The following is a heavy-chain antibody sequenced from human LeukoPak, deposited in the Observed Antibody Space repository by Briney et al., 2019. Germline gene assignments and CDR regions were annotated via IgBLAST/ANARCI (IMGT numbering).Heavy chain of an antibody. J-gene: IGHJ6*04. D-gene: IGHD2-2*01. CDR3: ARSGGPPAGARFRSYYYYGMDV. Sequence: SETLSLTCAVSGYSISSGYYWGWIRQPPGKGLEWIGSIYHSGSTYYNPSLKSRVTISVDTSKNQFSLKLSSVTAADTAVYYCARSGGPPAGARFRSYYYYGMDVWGKGTTVTVSS. CDR1: GYSISSGYY. V-gene: IGHV4-38-2*01. CDR2: IYHSGST.